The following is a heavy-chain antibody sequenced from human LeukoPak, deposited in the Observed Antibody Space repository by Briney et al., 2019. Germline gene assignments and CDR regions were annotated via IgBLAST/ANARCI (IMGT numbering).Heavy chain of an antibody. D-gene: IGHD2-2*02. V-gene: IGHV4-34*01. CDR3: ARGGYCSSTSCYRSYYYGMDV. CDR2: INHSGST. J-gene: IGHJ6*02. Sequence: PSETLSLTCAVYGGSFSGYYWSWIRQPPGKGLEWIGEINHSGSTNYNPSLKSRVTISVDTPKNQFSLKLSSVTAADTAVYYCARGGYCSSTSCYRSYYYGMDVWGQGTTVTVSS. CDR1: GGSFSGYY.